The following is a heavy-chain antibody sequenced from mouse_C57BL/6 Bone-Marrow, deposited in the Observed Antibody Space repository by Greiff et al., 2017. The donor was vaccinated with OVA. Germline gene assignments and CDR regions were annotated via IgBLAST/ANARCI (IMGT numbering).Heavy chain of an antibody. Sequence: VQLQQSGPELVKPGDSVTISCKASGYSFTGYFMNWVMRSHGKSLEWIGRINPYNGNNFYNPKFKSQATLTVDKSSSTAHMGLRSLTSEDSAVYYCARGTTVVECAMDYWGQGTSVTVSS. J-gene: IGHJ4*01. V-gene: IGHV1-20*01. CDR2: INPYNGNN. CDR3: ARGTTVVECAMDY. CDR1: GYSFTGYF. D-gene: IGHD1-1*01.